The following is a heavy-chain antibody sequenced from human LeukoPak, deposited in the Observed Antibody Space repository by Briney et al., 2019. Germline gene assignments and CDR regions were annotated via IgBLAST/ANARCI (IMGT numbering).Heavy chain of an antibody. Sequence: GGSLRLSCAASGLTFSNYWMNWVRQAPGKGLEWVANIKPDGSEKYYVDSVKGRFSISRDNAKNLLYLQMNSLRAEDTAVYYCLAAGGYWGQGTLVTVSS. J-gene: IGHJ4*02. CDR1: GLTFSNYW. V-gene: IGHV3-7*01. D-gene: IGHD3-10*01. CDR3: LAAGGY. CDR2: IKPDGSEK.